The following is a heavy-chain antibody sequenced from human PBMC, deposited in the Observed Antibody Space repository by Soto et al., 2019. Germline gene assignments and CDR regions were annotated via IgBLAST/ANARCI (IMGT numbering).Heavy chain of an antibody. CDR2: IYYSGST. CDR1: GGSISSSSYY. V-gene: IGHV4-39*01. J-gene: IGHJ4*02. D-gene: IGHD5-12*01. Sequence: SETLSLTCTVSGGSISSSSYYWGWIRQPPGKGLEWIGSIYYSGSTYYNPSLKSRVTISVDTSKNQFSLKLSSVTAADTAVYYCARQGASGYDWTDFDYWGQGTLVT. CDR3: ARQGASGYDWTDFDY.